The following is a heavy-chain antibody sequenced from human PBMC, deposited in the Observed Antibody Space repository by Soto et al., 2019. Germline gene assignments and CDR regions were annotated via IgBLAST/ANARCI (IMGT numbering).Heavy chain of an antibody. CDR2: IYPGDSDT. J-gene: IGHJ4*02. CDR1: GYSFTSFW. D-gene: IGHD2-2*01. CDR3: AVAYQLLDFDY. Sequence: GEPLKISCKGFGYSFTSFWIGWVRQMPGKGLEWMGIIYPGDSDTRYSPSFQGQVTISADKSISTAYLQWSSLKASDTAMYYCAVAYQLLDFDYWGQGTLVTVSS. V-gene: IGHV5-51*01.